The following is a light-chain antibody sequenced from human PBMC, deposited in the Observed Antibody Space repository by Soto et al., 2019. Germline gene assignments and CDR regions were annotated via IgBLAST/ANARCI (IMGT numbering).Light chain of an antibody. CDR3: ASWDDTVRSYV. CDR1: ISNIGNSY. Sequence: QSVLTQPSSVSGTPGQGVNISGSGSISNIGNSYVYWFQQLPGTAPKVLSNRNDQRPSGVPDRFSGSKSGTSASLAISGLRSEDEADYYCASWDDTVRSYVFGTGTKVTVL. J-gene: IGLJ1*01. CDR2: RND. V-gene: IGLV1-47*01.